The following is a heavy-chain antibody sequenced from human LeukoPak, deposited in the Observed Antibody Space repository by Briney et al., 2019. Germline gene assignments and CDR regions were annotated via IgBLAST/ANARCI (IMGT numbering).Heavy chain of an antibody. D-gene: IGHD3-10*01. J-gene: IGHJ4*02. CDR3: ARAMVRGVITPDY. V-gene: IGHV1-2*06. CDR2: INPNSGGT. Sequence: ASVKVSCKASGYTFTGYYMHWVRQAPGQGLEWMGRINPNSGGTNYAQKFQGRVTMTRDTSISTAYMELSRLRSDDTAVYYCARAMVRGVITPDYWGQGTLVTVSS. CDR1: GYTFTGYY.